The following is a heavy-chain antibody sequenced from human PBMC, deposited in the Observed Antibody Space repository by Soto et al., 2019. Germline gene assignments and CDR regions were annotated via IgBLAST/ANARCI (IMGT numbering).Heavy chain of an antibody. Sequence: PSETRSLTCTVPSVSIGTYDWNWMRHRPGKGLEWIAYIDYSVSTNSNPSLKSRLNISIDTSKNQFSLKWSSVTAADTAVYYCASGDGSRSWRVNDAFAIWGRGTMGSVSS. CDR2: IDYSVST. D-gene: IGHD6-13*01. CDR3: ASGDGSRSWRVNDAFAI. CDR1: SVSIGTYD. V-gene: IGHV4-59*01. J-gene: IGHJ3*02.